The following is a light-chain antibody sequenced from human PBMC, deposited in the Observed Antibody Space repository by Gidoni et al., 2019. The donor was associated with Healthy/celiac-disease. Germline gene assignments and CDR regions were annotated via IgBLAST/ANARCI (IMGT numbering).Light chain of an antibody. J-gene: IGLJ3*02. V-gene: IGLV1-44*01. CDR2: SNN. CDR3: AAWDDSLNGPV. Sequence: SVLTPPPSASGTPGQRVTISCSGSSSNIGSNTVNWYLQLPGTAPKLLIYSNNQRPSGVPDRFSGSKSGTSASLAISGLQSEDEADYYCAAWDDSLNGPVFGGGTKLTVL. CDR1: SSNIGSNT.